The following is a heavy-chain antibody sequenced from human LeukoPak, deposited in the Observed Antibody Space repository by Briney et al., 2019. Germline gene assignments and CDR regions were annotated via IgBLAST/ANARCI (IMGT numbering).Heavy chain of an antibody. Sequence: PGGSLRLSCAAPGFTFSSYWMSWVRQAPGKGLEWVANIKQDGSEKYYVDSVKGRFAISRDNAKNSLYLQMNSVRAEDTAVYYCERAMYYYDSSGYSPDAFDIWGQGTMVTVSS. CDR2: IKQDGSEK. CDR3: ERAMYYYDSSGYSPDAFDI. D-gene: IGHD3-22*01. V-gene: IGHV3-7*01. J-gene: IGHJ3*02. CDR1: GFTFSSYW.